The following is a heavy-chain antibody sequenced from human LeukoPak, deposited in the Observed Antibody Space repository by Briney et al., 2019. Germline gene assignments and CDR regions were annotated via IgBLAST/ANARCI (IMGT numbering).Heavy chain of an antibody. CDR2: IYYSGST. D-gene: IGHD3-10*01. V-gene: IGHV4-59*01. Sequence: SETLSLTCTVSGGSISSYYWSWIRLPPGKGLEWIGYIYYSGSTNYNPSLKSRVTISVDTSKNQFSLKLSSVTAADTAVYYCARSRPMVWGPKYYFDYWGQGTLVTVSS. CDR1: GGSISSYY. J-gene: IGHJ4*02. CDR3: ARSRPMVWGPKYYFDY.